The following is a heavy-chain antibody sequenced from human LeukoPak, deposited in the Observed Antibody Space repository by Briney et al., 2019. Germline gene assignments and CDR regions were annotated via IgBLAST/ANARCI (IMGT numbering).Heavy chain of an antibody. CDR2: IYYSGST. CDR1: GGSISSGDYY. Sequence: PSQTLSLTCTVSGGSISSGDYYWSWIRQPPGKGLGWIGYIYYSGSTYYNPSLKSRVTISVDTSKNQFSLKLSSVTAADTAVYYCARAAVAGRDIDYWGQGTLVTVSS. J-gene: IGHJ4*02. CDR3: ARAAVAGRDIDY. V-gene: IGHV4-30-4*01. D-gene: IGHD6-19*01.